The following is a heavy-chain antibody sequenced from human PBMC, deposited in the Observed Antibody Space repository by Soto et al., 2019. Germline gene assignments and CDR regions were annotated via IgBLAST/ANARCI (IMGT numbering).Heavy chain of an antibody. CDR2: IYYSGST. CDR3: ARVNNYYDSSGYPAFHYGMDV. J-gene: IGHJ6*02. CDR1: GGSISSSSYY. Sequence: SETLSLTCTVTGGSISSSSYYWGWSRQPPGKGLEWIGSIYYSGSTYYNTSLKSRVTISVDTSKNQFSLKLSSVTAADTAVYYCARVNNYYDSSGYPAFHYGMDVWGQGTTVT. D-gene: IGHD3-22*01. V-gene: IGHV4-39*01.